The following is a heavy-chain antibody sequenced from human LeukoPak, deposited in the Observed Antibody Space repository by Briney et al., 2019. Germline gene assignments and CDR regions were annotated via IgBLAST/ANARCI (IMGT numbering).Heavy chain of an antibody. J-gene: IGHJ4*02. CDR1: GFAASINY. V-gene: IGHV3-53*01. Sequence: GGSLRLSCAASGFAASINYMSWVRQAPGKGLEWVSVIYSGGNTYYADSVKGRFTISRDNSKNTVYLQMNSLRAEDTAVYYCARGETSSYDYWGQGTLVTVSS. CDR2: IYSGGNT. D-gene: IGHD2-2*01. CDR3: ARGETSSYDY.